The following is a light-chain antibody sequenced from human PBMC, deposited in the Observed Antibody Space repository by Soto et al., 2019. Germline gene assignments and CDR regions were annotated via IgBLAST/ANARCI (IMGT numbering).Light chain of an antibody. V-gene: IGLV2-14*01. CDR1: SRDVGAYNY. CDR2: DVS. J-gene: IGLJ1*01. Sequence: QSALTQPASVSGSPGQSITISCTGTSRDVGAYNYVSWFQQYPGKAPTLMIYDVSNRPSGVSNRFSGSKSGNTASLTISGLQAEDEADYYCCSYTSSSTYVFGTGTKLTVL. CDR3: CSYTSSSTYV.